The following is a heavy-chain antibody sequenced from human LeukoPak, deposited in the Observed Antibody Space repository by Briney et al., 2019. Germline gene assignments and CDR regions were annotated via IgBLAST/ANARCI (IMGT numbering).Heavy chain of an antibody. J-gene: IGHJ4*01. CDR1: GFTFSSSW. Sequence: PGESLRLSCAASGFTFSSSWMHWVRQAPGKGLEWVAFISYEGSNRYYADSVKGRFTISRDNSKNTLFLQMNSLRAEDTAVYYCASISAAGPVLVQKEYYFDYWGHGTLVTVSS. CDR2: ISYEGSNR. D-gene: IGHD6-13*01. CDR3: ASISAAGPVLVQKEYYFDY. V-gene: IGHV3-30-3*01.